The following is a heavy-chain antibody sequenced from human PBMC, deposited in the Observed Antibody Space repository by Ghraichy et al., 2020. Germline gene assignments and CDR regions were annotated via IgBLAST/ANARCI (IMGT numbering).Heavy chain of an antibody. CDR2: IYYSGST. CDR3: ASLSSIAARLAFDY. D-gene: IGHD6-6*01. Sequence: ESLNISCTVSGGSISSSSYYWGWIRQPPGKGLEWIGSIYYSGSTYYNPSLKSRVTISVDTSKNQFSLKLSSVTAADTAVYYCASLSSIAARLAFDYWGQGTLVTVSS. V-gene: IGHV4-39*01. CDR1: GGSISSSSYY. J-gene: IGHJ4*02.